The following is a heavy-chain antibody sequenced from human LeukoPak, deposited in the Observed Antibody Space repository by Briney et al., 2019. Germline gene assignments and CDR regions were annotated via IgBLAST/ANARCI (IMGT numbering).Heavy chain of an antibody. CDR1: GFTFSTYA. D-gene: IGHD1-26*01. J-gene: IGHJ3*02. V-gene: IGHV3-64*01. CDR3: ARGRSGSYADAFDI. CDR2: ISSNGGST. Sequence: GGSLRLSCAASGFTFSTYAMSWVRQAPGKGLEYVSAISSNGGSTYYANSVKGRFTISRDNSKNTLYLQMGSLRAEDMAVYYCARGRSGSYADAFDIWGQGTMVTVSS.